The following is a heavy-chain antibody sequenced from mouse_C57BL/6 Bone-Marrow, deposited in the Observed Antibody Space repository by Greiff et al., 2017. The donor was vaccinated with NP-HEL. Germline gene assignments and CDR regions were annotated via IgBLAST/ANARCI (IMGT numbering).Heavy chain of an antibody. Sequence: QVQLQQSGAELARPGASVKLSCKASGYTFTSYGISWVKQRTGQGLEWIGEIYPRSGNTYYNEKFKGKATLTADKSSSTAYMELRSLTSEDSAVYFCARSTVVAEGYWYFDVWGTGTTVTVSS. CDR2: IYPRSGNT. CDR1: GYTFTSYG. CDR3: ARSTVVAEGYWYFDV. D-gene: IGHD1-1*01. V-gene: IGHV1-81*01. J-gene: IGHJ1*03.